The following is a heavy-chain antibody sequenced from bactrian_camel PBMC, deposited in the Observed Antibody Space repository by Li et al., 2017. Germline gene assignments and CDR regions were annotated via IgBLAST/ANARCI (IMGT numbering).Heavy chain of an antibody. V-gene: IGHV3S54*01. CDR3: AGDPFSKCTGVHIYNYRD. J-gene: IGHJ4*01. D-gene: IGHD3*01. CDR1: YVSGMNC. Sequence: HVQLVESGGDLVQPGGSLRLSCAVSYVSGMNCMGWFRQVPGEEREGIAAMYTEGPGTYYADSVKGRFTISRDNAKRTLYLEMNSLKPEDTAMYYCAGDPFSKCTGVHIYNYRDRGQGTQVTVS. CDR2: MYTEGPGT.